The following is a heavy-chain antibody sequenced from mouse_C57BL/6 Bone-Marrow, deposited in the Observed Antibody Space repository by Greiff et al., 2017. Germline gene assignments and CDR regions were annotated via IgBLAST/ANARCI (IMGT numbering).Heavy chain of an antibody. V-gene: IGHV5-6*01. CDR1: GFTFSSYG. D-gene: IGHD1-1*01. CDR2: ISSGGSYT. CDR3: ARHYYGSRGAY. Sequence: EVKLVESGGDLVKPGGSLKLSCAASGFTFSSYGMSWVRQTPDKRLEWVATISSGGSYTYYPDSVKGRFTISRDNAKNTLYLQMSSLKSEDTAMYYCARHYYGSRGAYWGQGTLVTVSA. J-gene: IGHJ3*01.